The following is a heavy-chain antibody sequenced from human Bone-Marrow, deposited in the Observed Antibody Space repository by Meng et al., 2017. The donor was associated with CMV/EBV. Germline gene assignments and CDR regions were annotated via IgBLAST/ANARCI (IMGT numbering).Heavy chain of an antibody. J-gene: IGHJ4*02. V-gene: IGHV3-9*01. CDR2: IRWNSGSI. CDR1: GFTFDDYA. CDR3: AKDNTAMVKGTYY. D-gene: IGHD5-18*01. Sequence: GGSLRLSCAASGFTFDDYAMHWVRQAPGKGLEWVSGIRWNSGSIGYADSVKGRFTISRDNAKNSLYLQMNSLRAEDTALYYCAKDNTAMVKGTYYWGQGTLVTVSS.